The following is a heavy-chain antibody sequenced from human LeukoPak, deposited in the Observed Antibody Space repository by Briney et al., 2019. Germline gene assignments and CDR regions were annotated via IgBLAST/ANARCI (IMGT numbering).Heavy chain of an antibody. V-gene: IGHV1-69*04. CDR1: GGTFSSYA. CDR2: IIPIFGIA. D-gene: IGHD4-23*01. J-gene: IGHJ4*02. CDR3: ARDPGLTMVVNGSPLDY. Sequence: GASVKVSCKASGGTFSSYAISWVRQAPGQGLEWMGRIIPIFGIANYAQKFQGRVTITADKSTSTAYMEQSSLRSEDTAVYYCARDPGLTMVVNGSPLDYWGQGTLVTVSS.